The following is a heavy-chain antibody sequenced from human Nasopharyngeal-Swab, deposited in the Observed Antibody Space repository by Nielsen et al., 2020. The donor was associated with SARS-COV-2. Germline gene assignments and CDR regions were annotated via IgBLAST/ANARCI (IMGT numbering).Heavy chain of an antibody. D-gene: IGHD1-14*01. V-gene: IGHV3-23*01. J-gene: IGHJ3*02. Sequence: GESLKISCAASGFTFSRYAMRWVRQAPGKGLEWVSAISGSGGSTYYADSVKGRFTISRDNSKNTLYLQMNSLRAEDTAVYYCAKGRSNRDAFDIWGQGTMVTVSS. CDR3: AKGRSNRDAFDI. CDR2: ISGSGGST. CDR1: GFTFSRYA.